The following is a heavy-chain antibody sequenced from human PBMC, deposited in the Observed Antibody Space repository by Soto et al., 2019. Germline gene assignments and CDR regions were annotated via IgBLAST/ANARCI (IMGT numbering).Heavy chain of an antibody. J-gene: IGHJ5*02. D-gene: IGHD5-18*01. CDR1: GYTFTSYA. V-gene: IGHV1-3*01. Sequence: GASVKVSCKASGYTFTSYAMHWVRQAPGQRLEWMGWINAGNGNTKYSQKFQGRVTITRDTSASTAYMELNSLRAEDTAVYYCARVVYSYDINWFDPWGQGTLVTVSS. CDR3: ARVVYSYDINWFDP. CDR2: INAGNGNT.